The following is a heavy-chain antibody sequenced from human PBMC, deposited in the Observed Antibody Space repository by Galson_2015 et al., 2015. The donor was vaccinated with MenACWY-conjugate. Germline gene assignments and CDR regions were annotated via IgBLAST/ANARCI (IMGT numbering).Heavy chain of an antibody. J-gene: IGHJ4*02. D-gene: IGHD3-22*01. CDR3: AKEFDSSGYFDY. V-gene: IGHV3-23*01. CDR2: ISGSGSKT. CDR1: GSTFRSYA. Sequence: SLRLSCAASGSTFRSYAMSWVRQAPGKGPEWVSAISGSGSKTYYADSVKGRFTVSRDNSKNTLYLQMNSLRAEDTAVYYCAKEFDSSGYFDYWGQGTLVTVSS.